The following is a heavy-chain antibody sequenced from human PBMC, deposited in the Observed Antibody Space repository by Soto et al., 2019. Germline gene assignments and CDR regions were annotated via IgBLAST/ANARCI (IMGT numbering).Heavy chain of an antibody. Sequence: QVQLVESGGGVVQPGRSLRLSCAASGFTFSSYAMHWVRQAPGKGLEWVAVISYDGSNKYYADSVKGRFTISRDNSKNTLYLQMNSLRAEDTAVYYCASPYGDAPVDAFDIWGQGTMVTVSS. CDR1: GFTFSSYA. J-gene: IGHJ3*02. D-gene: IGHD4-17*01. CDR3: ASPYGDAPVDAFDI. V-gene: IGHV3-30-3*01. CDR2: ISYDGSNK.